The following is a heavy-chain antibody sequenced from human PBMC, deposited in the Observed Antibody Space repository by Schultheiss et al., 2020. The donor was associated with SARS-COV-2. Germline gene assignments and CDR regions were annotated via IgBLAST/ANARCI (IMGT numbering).Heavy chain of an antibody. CDR2: IYYSGST. CDR3: ARTARRYSSPYYFDY. V-gene: IGHV4-39*01. D-gene: IGHD6-6*01. Sequence: SETLSLTCTVSGGSISSSSYYWGWIRQPPGKGLEWIGSIYYSGSTYYNPYLKSRVTISVDTSKNQFSLKLSSVTAADTAGYYCARTARRYSSPYYFDYWGQGTLVTVSS. CDR1: GGSISSSSYY. J-gene: IGHJ4*02.